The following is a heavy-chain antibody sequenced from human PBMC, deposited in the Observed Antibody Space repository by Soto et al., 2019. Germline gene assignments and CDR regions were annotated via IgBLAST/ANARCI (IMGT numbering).Heavy chain of an antibody. V-gene: IGHV4-31*03. D-gene: IGHD6-19*01. CDR3: ARVLVDIAVADHFDY. J-gene: IGHJ4*02. Sequence: ALCLTCTVSGGSISVGGYYWSWIRRHPGKGLEWIGYIYYSGSTYYNPSLKSRVTISVDTSKNQFSLKLSSVTAADTAVYYCARVLVDIAVADHFDYWGQGTLVTVSS. CDR2: IYYSGST. CDR1: GGSISVGGYY.